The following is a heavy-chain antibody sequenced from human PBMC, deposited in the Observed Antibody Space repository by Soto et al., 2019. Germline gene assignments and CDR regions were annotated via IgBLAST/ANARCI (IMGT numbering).Heavy chain of an antibody. CDR1: GGSISSYY. V-gene: IGHV4-59*08. Sequence: PSETLSLTCTVSGGSISSYYWSWIRQPPGKGLEWIGYIYYSGSTNYNPSLKSRVNISVDTSKNQFSLKLSSVTAADTAVYFCARHKRNYYDSSGYLPFDYWGQGTLVTVSS. J-gene: IGHJ4*02. D-gene: IGHD3-22*01. CDR3: ARHKRNYYDSSGYLPFDY. CDR2: IYYSGST.